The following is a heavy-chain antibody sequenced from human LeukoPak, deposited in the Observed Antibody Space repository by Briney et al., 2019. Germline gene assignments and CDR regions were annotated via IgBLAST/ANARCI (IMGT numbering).Heavy chain of an antibody. CDR2: IWYDGSNK. V-gene: IGHV3-33*01. CDR1: GFTFSSYG. Sequence: GGSLRLSCAASGFTFSSYGMHWVRQAPGKGLEWVAVIWYDGSNKYYADSVKGRFTISRDNSENTLYLQMNSLRAEDTAVYYCARSTDYGGNSFYFDYWGQGTLVTVSS. D-gene: IGHD4-23*01. CDR3: ARSTDYGGNSFYFDY. J-gene: IGHJ4*02.